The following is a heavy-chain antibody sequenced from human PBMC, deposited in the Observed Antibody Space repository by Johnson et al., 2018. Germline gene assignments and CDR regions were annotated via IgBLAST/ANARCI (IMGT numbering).Heavy chain of an antibody. Sequence: QVQLVESGGGVVQPGRSLRLSCAASGFTFSTYGMHWVRQAPGKGLAWVAVMSYDGSEKYYADSVKGRFTISRDNSKNTLYLQLNSLRAEDTAVYYCAKGGMVVTNIQYLQHWGQGTLVTVSS. D-gene: IGHD2-21*02. CDR2: MSYDGSEK. V-gene: IGHV3-30*18. CDR3: AKGGMVVTNIQYLQH. CDR1: GFTFSTYG. J-gene: IGHJ1*01.